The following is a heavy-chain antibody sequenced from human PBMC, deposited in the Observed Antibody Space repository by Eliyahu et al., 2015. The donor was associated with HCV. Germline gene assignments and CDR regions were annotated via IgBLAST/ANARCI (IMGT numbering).Heavy chain of an antibody. CDR1: GGSISSYY. V-gene: IGHV4-4*07. Sequence: QVQLQESGPGLVKPSETLSLTCTVSGGSISSYYWSWIRQPAGKGLEWIGRIYTSGSTNYNPSLKSRVTMSVDTSKNQFSLKLSSVTAADTAVYYCARGMSFFVDILTGPNPQHDAFDIWGQGTMVTVSS. J-gene: IGHJ3*02. D-gene: IGHD3-9*01. CDR3: ARGMSFFVDILTGPNPQHDAFDI. CDR2: IYTSGST.